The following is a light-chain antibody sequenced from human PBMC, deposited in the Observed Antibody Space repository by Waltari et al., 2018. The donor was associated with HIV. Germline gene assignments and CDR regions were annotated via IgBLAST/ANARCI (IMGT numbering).Light chain of an antibody. CDR3: QKYNNRHT. CDR1: QSVSSN. CDR2: GAS. J-gene: IGKJ3*01. Sequence: EIVMTQSPATLSVSPGERATLSCRANQSVSSNLAWYQQKPGQAPRLLIYGASTRAAGVPARFSGSGSGTEFTLTISSLQSEDFAVYYCQKYNNRHTFGPGTKVDIK. V-gene: IGKV3-15*01.